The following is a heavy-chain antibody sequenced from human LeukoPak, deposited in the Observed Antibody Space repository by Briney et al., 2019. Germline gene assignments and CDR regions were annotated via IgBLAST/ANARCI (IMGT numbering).Heavy chain of an antibody. V-gene: IGHV1-18*01. D-gene: IGHD2/OR15-2a*01. CDR1: GGTFSNYA. CDR3: ARDHFLGTSDY. J-gene: IGHJ4*02. Sequence: AASVKVSCKASGGTFSNYAISWVRQAPGQGLEWMGWISAYNGNTNYAQKLQGRVTMTTDTSTSTAYMELRSLRSDDTAVYYCARDHFLGTSDYWGQGTLVTVSS. CDR2: ISAYNGNT.